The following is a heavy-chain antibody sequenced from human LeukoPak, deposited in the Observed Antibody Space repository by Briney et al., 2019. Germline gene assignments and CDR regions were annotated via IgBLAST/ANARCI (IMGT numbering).Heavy chain of an antibody. CDR1: GGSISSYY. CDR3: ASSSSSWYPYYFDY. D-gene: IGHD6-13*01. V-gene: IGHV4-4*07. J-gene: IGHJ4*02. Sequence: SGTLSLTCTVSGGSISSYYWSWIRQPAGKGLEWIGRIYTSGSTNYNPSLKSRVTMSVDTSKNQFSLKLSSVTAADTAVYYCASSSSSWYPYYFDYWGQGTLVTVSS. CDR2: IYTSGST.